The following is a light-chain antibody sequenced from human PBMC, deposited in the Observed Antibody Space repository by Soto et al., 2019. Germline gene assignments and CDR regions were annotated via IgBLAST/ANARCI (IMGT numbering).Light chain of an antibody. CDR3: SSYTTSNTYL. CDR1: SSDVGSYNR. V-gene: IGLV2-18*02. Sequence: QSVLTQPPSVSVSTGQSVTIFCTGTSSDVGSYNRVSWYQQPPGTAPKLIIYEVSNRPSGVPDRFSGSKSGNTASLTISGLQAEDEADYYCSSYTTSNTYLFGTGTKVTVL. J-gene: IGLJ1*01. CDR2: EVS.